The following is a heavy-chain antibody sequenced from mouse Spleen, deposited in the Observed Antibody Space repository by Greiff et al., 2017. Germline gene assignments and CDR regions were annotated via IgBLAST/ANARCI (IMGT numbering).Heavy chain of an antibody. CDR3: ARMYYGSSPFAY. CDR1: GYTFTSYW. J-gene: IGHJ3*01. D-gene: IGHD1-1*01. V-gene: IGHV1-69*01. CDR2: IDPSDSYT. Sequence: QVQLQQPGAELVMPGASVKLSCKASGYTFTSYWMHWVKQRPGQGLEWIGEIDPSDSYTNYNQKFKGKATLTVDKSSSTAYMQLSSLTSEDSAVYYCARMYYGSSPFAYWGQGTLVTVSA.